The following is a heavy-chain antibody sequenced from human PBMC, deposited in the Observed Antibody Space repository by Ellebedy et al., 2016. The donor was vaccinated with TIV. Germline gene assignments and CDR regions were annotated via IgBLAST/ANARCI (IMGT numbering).Heavy chain of an antibody. CDR3: ARDQDDCSSTSCSRGYYYMDV. Sequence: ASVKVSXXASGYTFTGYYMHWVRQAPGQGLEWMGWINPNSGGTNYAQKFQGRVTMTRDTSISTAYMELGRLRSDDTAVYYCARDQDDCSSTSCSRGYYYMDVWGKGTTVTVSS. CDR1: GYTFTGYY. J-gene: IGHJ6*03. D-gene: IGHD2-2*01. V-gene: IGHV1-2*02. CDR2: INPNSGGT.